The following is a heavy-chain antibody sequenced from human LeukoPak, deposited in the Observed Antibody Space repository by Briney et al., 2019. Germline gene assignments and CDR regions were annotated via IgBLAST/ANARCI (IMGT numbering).Heavy chain of an antibody. CDR2: IDSSSSTK. V-gene: IGHV3-48*02. Sequence: PGGSLRLSCAASGFSFSSSGMNWVRQAPGKGLQWISYIDSSSSTKNYADSVKGRFTISRDNAENSLYLQMNSLGDGDTAVYYCARELQYCTSSISCQTDFDSWGQGTLATVSS. J-gene: IGHJ4*02. CDR1: GFSFSSSG. CDR3: ARELQYCTSSISCQTDFDS. D-gene: IGHD2-2*01.